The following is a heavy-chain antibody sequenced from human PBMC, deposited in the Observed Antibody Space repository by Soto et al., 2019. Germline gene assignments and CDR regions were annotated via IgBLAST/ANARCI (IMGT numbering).Heavy chain of an antibody. J-gene: IGHJ3*01. CDR2: VNGYSGNT. Sequence: QVHLVQSGGEVKKPGASVKISCQTSGYTFSNYGITWVRQAPGQGLEWVGWVNGYSGNTNYAQNLEGRVTMTTDASTAPADMELRNLRSDDTATYYCARGTGLNDGSDLWGQGTVVTVSS. CDR1: GYTFSNYG. CDR3: ARGTGLNDGSDL. V-gene: IGHV1-18*01.